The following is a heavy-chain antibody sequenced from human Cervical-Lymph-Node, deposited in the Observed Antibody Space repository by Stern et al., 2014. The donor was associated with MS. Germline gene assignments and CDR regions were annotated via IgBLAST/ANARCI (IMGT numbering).Heavy chain of an antibody. Sequence: EVQLVESGGGLVQPGGSLRLSCAASGFTFSIYAMSWARQAPGKGLEWVSAISCSGDRTDYADSVKGRFSISRDNSKNTLYLQMNSLRAEDTAVYYCAKEGIAVASFDYWGQGSLVTVSS. D-gene: IGHD6-19*01. V-gene: IGHV3-23*04. J-gene: IGHJ4*02. CDR2: ISCSGDRT. CDR3: AKEGIAVASFDY. CDR1: GFTFSIYA.